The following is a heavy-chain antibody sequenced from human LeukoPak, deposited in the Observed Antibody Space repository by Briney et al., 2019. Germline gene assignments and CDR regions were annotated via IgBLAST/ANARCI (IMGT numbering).Heavy chain of an antibody. V-gene: IGHV1-69*02. CDR3: ARHYDFWSGYFG. Sequence: SVKVSCKASGGTFSSYTISWVRQAPGQGLEWMGRIIPILGIANYAQKFQGRVTITADKSTSTAYMELSSLRSEDTAVYYCARHYDFWSGYFGWGQGTLVTASS. D-gene: IGHD3-3*01. CDR1: GGTFSSYT. CDR2: IIPILGIA. J-gene: IGHJ4*02.